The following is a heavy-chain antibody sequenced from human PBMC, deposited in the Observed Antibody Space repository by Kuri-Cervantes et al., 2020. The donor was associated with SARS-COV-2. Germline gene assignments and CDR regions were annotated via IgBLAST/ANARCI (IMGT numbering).Heavy chain of an antibody. CDR2: ISGSGGST. D-gene: IGHD2-15*01. CDR3: ARDQHGIVVVVAAIEY. Sequence: GGSLRLSCAASGFTFSSYAMSWVRQAPGKGLEWVSAISGSGGSTYYADSVKGRFTISRDNSKNTLHLQMNSLRTEDTAVYYCARDQHGIVVVVAAIEYWGQGTLVTVSS. CDR1: GFTFSSYA. V-gene: IGHV3-23*01. J-gene: IGHJ4*02.